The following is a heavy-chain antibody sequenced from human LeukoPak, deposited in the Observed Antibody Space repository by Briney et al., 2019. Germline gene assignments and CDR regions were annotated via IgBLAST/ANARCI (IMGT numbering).Heavy chain of an antibody. D-gene: IGHD3-10*01. Sequence: SETLSLTCAVYGGSFSGYYWSSIRQPPGKGLEWIGYIDYSGYTNYNPSLKSRVTISVDTSKNQFSLKLTSVTAADTAVYFCARGGYYGSGNDFRFDPWGQGTLVTVSS. V-gene: IGHV4-59*13. J-gene: IGHJ5*02. CDR1: GGSFSGYY. CDR2: IDYSGYT. CDR3: ARGGYYGSGNDFRFDP.